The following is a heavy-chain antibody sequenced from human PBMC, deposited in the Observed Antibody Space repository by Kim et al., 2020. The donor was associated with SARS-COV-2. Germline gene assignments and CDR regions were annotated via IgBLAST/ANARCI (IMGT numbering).Heavy chain of an antibody. CDR3: AKVGVDWYFEL. J-gene: IGHJ2*01. V-gene: IGHV3-74*01. CDR1: GFNFSRSC. Sequence: GGSLRLSCAASGFNFSRSCMYWVRQAPGKGLVWVSLITTDGSRKSYADSVKGRFTISRDNSKNTLHLQMNSLTAEDTAVYYCAKVGVDWYFELWGRAALVTVSS. D-gene: IGHD3-16*01. CDR2: ITTDGSRK.